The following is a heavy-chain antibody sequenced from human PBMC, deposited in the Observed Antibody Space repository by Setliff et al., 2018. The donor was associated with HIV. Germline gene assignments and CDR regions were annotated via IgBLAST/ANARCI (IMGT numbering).Heavy chain of an antibody. J-gene: IGHJ4*03. CDR2: IHNSGNT. CDR1: GDSMSTYY. V-gene: IGHV4-4*07. Sequence: PSETLSLTCSLSGDSMSTYYWSWIRQTAGKGLEWIGRIHNSGNTNYNPSFMSRVSMSVDTSKSQFSLKLRSVTAADTAVYFCARGYSSAFFHEFFDYWVPETLLVTVSS. CDR3: ARGYSSAFFHEFFDY. D-gene: IGHD6-25*01.